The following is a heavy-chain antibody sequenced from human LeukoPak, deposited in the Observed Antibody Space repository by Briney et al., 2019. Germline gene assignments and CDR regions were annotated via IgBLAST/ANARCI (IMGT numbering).Heavy chain of an antibody. CDR1: GVSFSGYY. CDR3: ACDSSGYYYWDY. D-gene: IGHD3-22*01. V-gene: IGHV4-34*01. CDR2: INHSGST. J-gene: IGHJ4*02. Sequence: SETLSLTCAVYGVSFSGYYWSWIRQPPGKGLEWIGEINHSGSTNYNPSLKSRVTISVDTSKNQFSLKLSSVTAADTSVYYCACDSSGYYYWDYWGQGTLVTVSS.